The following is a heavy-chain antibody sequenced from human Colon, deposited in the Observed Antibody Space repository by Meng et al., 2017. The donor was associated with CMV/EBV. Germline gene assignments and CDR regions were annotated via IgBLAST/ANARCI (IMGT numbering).Heavy chain of an antibody. Sequence: QVKLVKGVIEVEKPGAPVKRSCKPSGYPFTANHLHWVRQAAGQGLEWMGWIYPQDGGTYFAQKFQDRVTLTRETSITTAYMELSGLTSDDTAIYYCVRESWYFDFWGEGTLVTVSS. D-gene: IGHD6-13*01. CDR2: IYPQDGGT. CDR3: VRESWYFDF. CDR1: GYPFTANH. V-gene: IGHV1-2*02. J-gene: IGHJ4*02.